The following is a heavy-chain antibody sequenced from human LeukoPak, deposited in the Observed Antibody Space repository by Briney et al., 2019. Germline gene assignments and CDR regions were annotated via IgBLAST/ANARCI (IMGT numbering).Heavy chain of an antibody. Sequence: PGGSLRLSCVASALSVSGNCMSWVRQAPGKGLEWVSVIYSDGTTYYSDSVKGRFTISRDNSKNTLYLQMNSLRAEDTAVYYCAKKSGSYPNFDYWGQGTLVTVSS. CDR1: ALSVSGNC. V-gene: IGHV3-53*01. D-gene: IGHD1-26*01. CDR3: AKKSGSYPNFDY. CDR2: IYSDGTT. J-gene: IGHJ4*02.